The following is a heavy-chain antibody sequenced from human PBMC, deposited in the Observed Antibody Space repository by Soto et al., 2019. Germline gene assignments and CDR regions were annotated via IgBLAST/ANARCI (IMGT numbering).Heavy chain of an antibody. D-gene: IGHD3-22*01. Sequence: PKETLSITCYVSSFYISTYCWRWIRQPPGKGLEWIGCIYYSGSTNYNPSLKSRVTISVDTSKNQFSLKLSSVTAADTAVYYCARLSTGYYDSGGYWGQGTLVTVSS. CDR3: ARLSTGYYDSGGY. CDR2: IYYSGST. V-gene: IGHV4-59*08. CDR1: SFYISTYC. J-gene: IGHJ4*02.